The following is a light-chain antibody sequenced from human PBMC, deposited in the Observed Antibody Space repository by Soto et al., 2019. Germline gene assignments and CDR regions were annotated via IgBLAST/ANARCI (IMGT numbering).Light chain of an antibody. Sequence: DIQMTQSPSSLSASVGDRVSITCRASQSISNYLNWYQQRPGKAPNLLIYGASSLQSGVPSRFSGSGSGTDFSLTISSLQPEDFATYYCQQSYNTPLTVGGGTKVDIK. CDR3: QQSYNTPLT. J-gene: IGKJ4*01. CDR1: QSISNY. CDR2: GAS. V-gene: IGKV1-39*01.